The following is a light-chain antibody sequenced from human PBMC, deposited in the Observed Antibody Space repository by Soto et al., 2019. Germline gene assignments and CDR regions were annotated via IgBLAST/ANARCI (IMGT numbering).Light chain of an antibody. CDR1: SSNIGAGYD. CDR2: GNS. CDR3: QSYDSSLSAPYV. V-gene: IGLV1-40*01. Sequence: QSVLTQPPSVSGXXXXRVTXXXXXSSSNIGAGYDVHWYQQLPGTAPKLLIYGNSNRPSGVPDRFSGSKSGTSASLAITGLQAEDEADYYCQSYDSSLSAPYVFGTGTKLTVL. J-gene: IGLJ1*01.